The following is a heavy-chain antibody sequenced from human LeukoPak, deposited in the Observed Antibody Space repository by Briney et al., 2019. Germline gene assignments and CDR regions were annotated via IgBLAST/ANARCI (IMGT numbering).Heavy chain of an antibody. Sequence: SVKVSCKASGGTFSSYAISWVRQAPGQGLEWMGRIIPFFGTANYAQKFQGRVTITTDESTSTAYMELSSLRSEDTAVYYCTRSAHYYDSSGYPESFDYWGQGTLVTVSS. J-gene: IGHJ4*02. CDR1: GGTFSSYA. CDR2: IIPFFGTA. D-gene: IGHD3-22*01. CDR3: TRSAHYYDSSGYPESFDY. V-gene: IGHV1-69*05.